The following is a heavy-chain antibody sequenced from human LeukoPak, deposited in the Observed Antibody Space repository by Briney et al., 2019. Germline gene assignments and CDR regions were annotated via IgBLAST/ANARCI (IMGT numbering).Heavy chain of an antibody. D-gene: IGHD2-2*01. Sequence: SETLSLTCAVSGGSISRSNWWSWVRQPPGQGLEWFGEIYLSGSTNYNPSLKSRVTISVDTSKNQFSLKLSSVTAADTAVYYCARGLGRSWYQLRGKAFDIWGQGTMVTVSS. V-gene: IGHV4-4*02. CDR1: GGSISRSNW. J-gene: IGHJ3*02. CDR2: IYLSGST. CDR3: ARGLGRSWYQLRGKAFDI.